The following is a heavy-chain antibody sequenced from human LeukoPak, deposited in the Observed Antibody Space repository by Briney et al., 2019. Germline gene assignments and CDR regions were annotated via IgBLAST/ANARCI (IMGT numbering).Heavy chain of an antibody. D-gene: IGHD4-17*01. CDR1: GFTFSSYG. CDR3: AGGTTVTTTKDYFDC. Sequence: GGSLRLSCAASGFTFSSYGMNWVRHAPGKGLEWVANIKEDGSEKYHVDSLKGRFTISRDNAKNSLYLQMNSLRAEDTAVYYCAGGTTVTTTKDYFDCWGQGTLVTVSS. CDR2: IKEDGSEK. V-gene: IGHV3-7*01. J-gene: IGHJ4*02.